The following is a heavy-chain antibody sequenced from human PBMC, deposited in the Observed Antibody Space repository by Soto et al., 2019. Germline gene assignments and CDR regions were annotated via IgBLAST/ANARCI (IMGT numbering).Heavy chain of an antibody. CDR3: AGSPKKGWGRSLPFDY. CDR1: GGTFSSYA. Sequence: QVQLVQSGAEVKKPGSSVKVSCKASGGTFSSYAISWVRQAPGQGLEWMGGIIPIFGTANYAQKFQGRVTITADESTSTAYMELSSLRSEDAAVYYCAGSPKKGWGRSLPFDYWGQGTLVTVSS. V-gene: IGHV1-69*01. D-gene: IGHD2-21*02. J-gene: IGHJ4*02. CDR2: IIPIFGTA.